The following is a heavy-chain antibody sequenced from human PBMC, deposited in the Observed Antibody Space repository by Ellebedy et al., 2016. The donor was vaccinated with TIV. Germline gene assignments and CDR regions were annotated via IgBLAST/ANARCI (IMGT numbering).Heavy chain of an antibody. CDR3: ARDKIEGPTHYDY. D-gene: IGHD1-26*01. Sequence: GESLKISCVASGFSFSHYWMAWVRQAPGKGPEWVANIKQDGGERYCVDSVKGRFIISRDNAKNSLDLQMNSLRAEDTAVYYCARDKIEGPTHYDYWGQGILVTVSS. V-gene: IGHV3-7*01. CDR2: IKQDGGER. J-gene: IGHJ4*02. CDR1: GFSFSHYW.